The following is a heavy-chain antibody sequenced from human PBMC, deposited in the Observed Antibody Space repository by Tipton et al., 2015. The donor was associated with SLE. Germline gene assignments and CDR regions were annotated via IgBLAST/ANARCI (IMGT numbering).Heavy chain of an antibody. Sequence: SLRLSCAASGFSFDDYAMHWVRQAPGKGLEWVAGIGWDSAYIAYEDSVEGRFTISRDNAKKSLYLQMDSLRPDDTAVYYCARKMTVYGVGEYYFDYWGQGTLVTVSS. CDR3: ARKMTVYGVGEYYFDY. D-gene: IGHD3-3*01. CDR1: GFSFDDYA. J-gene: IGHJ4*02. V-gene: IGHV3-9*01. CDR2: IGWDSAYI.